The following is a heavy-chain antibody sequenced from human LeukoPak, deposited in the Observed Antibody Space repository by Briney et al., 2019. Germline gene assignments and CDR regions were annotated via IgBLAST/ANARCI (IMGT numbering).Heavy chain of an antibody. CDR3: ARDRDVDTAMVYYYGMDV. Sequence: GGSLRLSCAASGFTSSSYSMNWVRQAPGKGLEWVSSISSSSSYIYYADPVKGRFTISRDNAKNSLYLQMNSLRAEDTAVYYCARDRDVDTAMVYYYGMDVWGKGTTVTVSS. D-gene: IGHD5-18*01. V-gene: IGHV3-21*01. CDR2: ISSSSSYI. CDR1: GFTSSSYS. J-gene: IGHJ6*04.